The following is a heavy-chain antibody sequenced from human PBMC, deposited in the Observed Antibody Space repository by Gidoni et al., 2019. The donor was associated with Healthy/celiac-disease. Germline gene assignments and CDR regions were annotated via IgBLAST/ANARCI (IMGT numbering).Heavy chain of an antibody. CDR2: INPNSGGT. J-gene: IGHJ5*02. Sequence: QVQLVQSGAEVKKPGASVKVSCKASGYTFTGYYMHWVRQAPGQGLEWMGRINPNSGGTNYAQKFKGRVTMTRDTSISTAYMERSRLRSDDTAVYYCARAYHGIRYCSGGSCPNWFDPWGQGTLVTVSS. V-gene: IGHV1-2*02. CDR1: GYTFTGYY. D-gene: IGHD2-15*01. CDR3: ARAYHGIRYCSGGSCPNWFDP.